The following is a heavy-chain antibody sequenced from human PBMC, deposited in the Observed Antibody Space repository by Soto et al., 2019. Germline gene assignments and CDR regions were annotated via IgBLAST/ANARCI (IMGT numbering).Heavy chain of an antibody. Sequence: ASVKVSCKASGYTFASYAMHWVRPAPGQSIEWIGCLNARNGNTKYSQNFQGRVTITRDTSASTAYRELSILISEDTAVYYCAAWWELPLGAFDIGGQVTMVPVS. CDR1: GYTFASYA. J-gene: IGHJ3*02. CDR2: LNARNGNT. V-gene: IGHV1-3*01. D-gene: IGHD1-26*01. CDR3: AAWWELPLGAFDI.